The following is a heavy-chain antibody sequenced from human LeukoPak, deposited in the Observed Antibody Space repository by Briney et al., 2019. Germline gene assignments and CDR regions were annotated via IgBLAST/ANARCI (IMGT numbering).Heavy chain of an antibody. CDR3: ANRIAVAGGNYFDY. D-gene: IGHD6-19*01. J-gene: IGHJ4*02. V-gene: IGHV3-23*01. Sequence: PGGSLRLSCAASGFTFSSYAMSWVRQAPGKGLEWVSAISGSGGSTYYADSVKGRFTISRDNSKNTLYLQMNSLRAEDTAVYYCANRIAVAGGNYFDYWGQGTLVTVSS. CDR2: ISGSGGST. CDR1: GFTFSSYA.